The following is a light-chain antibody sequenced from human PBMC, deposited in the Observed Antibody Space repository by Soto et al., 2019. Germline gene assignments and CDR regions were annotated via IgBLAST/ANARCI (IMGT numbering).Light chain of an antibody. CDR3: MQISHFPRA. CDR2: KIS. Sequence: DVVMTQTPLSSPVTLGQPASISCRSSQSLVHSDGNTYLNWLHQRPGQHPRLLIYKISNRLPGVPERFSGSGAETAFTLKISSVEAEDFGVYYCMQISHFPRAFGQGTKLEIK. V-gene: IGKV2-24*01. CDR1: QSLVHSDGNTY. J-gene: IGKJ2*01.